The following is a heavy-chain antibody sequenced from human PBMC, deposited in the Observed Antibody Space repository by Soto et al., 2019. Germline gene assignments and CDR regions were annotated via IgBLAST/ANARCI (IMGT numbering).Heavy chain of an antibody. J-gene: IGHJ1*01. CDR3: AGERMDYYDSTIQH. D-gene: IGHD3-22*01. V-gene: IGHV1-18*01. CDR1: GFTFWDYG. CDR2: ISAYNGNA. Sequence: GASVKGSWKASGFTFWDYGFYWGRQAPGQSLEWMGWISAYNGNANYAQKLQGRVTMTPDTSTSTAYMELRSLRSDDTAVYYCAGERMDYYDSTIQHWGQGILVTVSS.